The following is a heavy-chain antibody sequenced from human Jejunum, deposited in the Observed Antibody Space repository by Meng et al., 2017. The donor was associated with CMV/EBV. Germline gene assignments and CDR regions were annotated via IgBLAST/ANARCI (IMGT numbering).Heavy chain of an antibody. CDR1: GYLFTGYF. CDR3: ARDESGSYYGTFDY. D-gene: IGHD1-26*01. J-gene: IGHJ4*02. Sequence: GYLFTGYFIHWVRQAPGQGLEWMGWIDPNTGDTNYAQKFQGRVTMTRDTSIGTAFMDLSRLRVDDTAVFYCARDESGSYYGTFDYWGQGTPVTVSS. CDR2: IDPNTGDT. V-gene: IGHV1-2*02.